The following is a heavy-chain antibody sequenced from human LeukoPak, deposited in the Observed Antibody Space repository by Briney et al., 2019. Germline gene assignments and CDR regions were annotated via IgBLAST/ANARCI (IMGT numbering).Heavy chain of an antibody. CDR1: GFTLSSYA. D-gene: IGHD3-22*01. CDR2: ISGSGGST. Sequence: GGSLRLSCAASGFTLSSYAMSWLRQAPGRGLEWVSVISGSGGSTYYADSVKGRFTISRDNSKNTLYLQMNSLRVEDTAVYYCAKGPQVGSGYHPDYWGQGTLVTVSS. J-gene: IGHJ4*02. V-gene: IGHV3-23*01. CDR3: AKGPQVGSGYHPDY.